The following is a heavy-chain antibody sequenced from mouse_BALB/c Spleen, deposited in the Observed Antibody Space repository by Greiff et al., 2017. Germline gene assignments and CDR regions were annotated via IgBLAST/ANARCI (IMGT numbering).Heavy chain of an antibody. Sequence: DVKLQESGPGLVKPSQSLSLTCTVTGYSITSDYAWNWIRQFPGNKLEWMGYISYSGSTSYNPSLKSRISITRDTSKNQFFLQLNSVTTEDTATYYCARWEYYGSGADWGQGTLVTVSA. CDR3: ARWEYYGSGAD. V-gene: IGHV3-2*02. CDR2: ISYSGST. J-gene: IGHJ3*01. CDR1: GYSITSDYA. D-gene: IGHD1-1*01.